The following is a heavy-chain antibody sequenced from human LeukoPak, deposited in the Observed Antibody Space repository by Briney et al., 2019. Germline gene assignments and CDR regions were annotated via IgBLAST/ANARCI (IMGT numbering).Heavy chain of an antibody. D-gene: IGHD3-22*01. CDR2: ISSSNSPI. V-gene: IGHV3-11*01. CDR3: TRRSSGYYFFDY. J-gene: IGHJ4*02. Sequence: PGGSLRLSCAASGFTFSDYYMSWIRQAPGKGLEWVSYISSSNSPIYYADSVKGRFTISRDNAKNSLYLQMNSLRAEDTAMYYCTRRSSGYYFFDYWGQGTLVTVSS. CDR1: GFTFSDYY.